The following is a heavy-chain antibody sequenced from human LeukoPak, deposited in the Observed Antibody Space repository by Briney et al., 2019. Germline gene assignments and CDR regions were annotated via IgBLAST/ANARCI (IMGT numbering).Heavy chain of an antibody. Sequence: GGSLGLSCAASGFTFSSYAMSWVRQAPGKGLERVAVISYDGRNKYYADSVKGRFTISRDNSKNTLYLQMNSLRAEDTAVYYCARDLYYYDSSGYYYLSYYYYGMDVWGQGTTVTVSS. CDR3: ARDLYYYDSSGYYYLSYYYYGMDV. CDR2: ISYDGRNK. D-gene: IGHD3-22*01. CDR1: GFTFSSYA. J-gene: IGHJ6*02. V-gene: IGHV3-30*04.